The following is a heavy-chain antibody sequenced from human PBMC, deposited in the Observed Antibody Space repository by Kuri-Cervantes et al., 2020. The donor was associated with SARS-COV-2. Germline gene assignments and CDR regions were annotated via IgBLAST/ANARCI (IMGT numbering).Heavy chain of an antibody. CDR3: ARSQGYCTANSCSWNWFDP. J-gene: IGHJ5*02. D-gene: IGHD2-8*02. V-gene: IGHV1-69*13. CDR1: GGTFSSYS. CDR2: IIPTFDTA. Sequence: SVKVSCKASGGTFSSYSVNWVRQAPGQGLEWMGRIIPTFDTATYAQKFQGRVTFTADESSSTAYMEVNSLTSEDTAVYFCARSQGYCTANSCSWNWFDPWGQETQVTVSS.